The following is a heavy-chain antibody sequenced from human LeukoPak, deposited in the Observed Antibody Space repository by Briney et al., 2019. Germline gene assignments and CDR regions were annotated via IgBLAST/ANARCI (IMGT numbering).Heavy chain of an antibody. D-gene: IGHD3-3*01. J-gene: IGHJ4*02. CDR1: GGTFSSYA. V-gene: IGHV1-69*05. CDR3: ARGGVNYDFWSGYYELSDY. Sequence: ASVKVSCKASGGTFSSYAISWVRQAPGQGLEWMGGIIPIFGTANYAQKFQGRVTITTDESTSTAYMELSSLRSEDTAVYYCARGGVNYDFWSGYYELSDYWGQGTLVTVSS. CDR2: IIPIFGTA.